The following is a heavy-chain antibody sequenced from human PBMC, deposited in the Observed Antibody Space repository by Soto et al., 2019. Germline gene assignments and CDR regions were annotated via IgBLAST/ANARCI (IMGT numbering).Heavy chain of an antibody. J-gene: IGHJ4*02. CDR1: GGSFSGYY. V-gene: IGHV4-34*01. D-gene: IGHD4-17*01. CDR2: INHSGST. Sequence: PSETLSLTCAVYGGSFSGYYWSWIRQPPGKGLEWIGEINHSGSTNYNPSLKSRVTISVDTSKNQFSLKLSSVTAADTAVYYCARIPPLKDDTVTTSSFDYWGQGTLVTVSS. CDR3: ARIPPLKDDTVTTSSFDY.